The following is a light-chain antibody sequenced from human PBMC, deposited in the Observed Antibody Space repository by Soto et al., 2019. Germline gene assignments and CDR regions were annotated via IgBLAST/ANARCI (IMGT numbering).Light chain of an antibody. Sequence: QSALTQPRSVSGSPGQSVTISCTGSPDYVSWYQQHPGKAPKLIIYDVSRRPSGVPDRFSGSKSRITASLTISGLQAEDEADYFCCSFAGYYTSYDFGPVTKVTVL. CDR2: DVS. CDR1: PDY. J-gene: IGLJ1*01. V-gene: IGLV2-11*01. CDR3: CSFAGYYTSYD.